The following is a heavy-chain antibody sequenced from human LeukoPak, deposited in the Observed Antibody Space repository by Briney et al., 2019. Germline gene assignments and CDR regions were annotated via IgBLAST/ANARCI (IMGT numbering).Heavy chain of an antibody. J-gene: IGHJ4*02. CDR2: ISSSSSYI. Sequence: GGSLRLSCAASGFTFSNYGMHWVRQAPGKGLEWVSSISSSSSYIYYADSVKGRFTISRDNAKNSLYLQMNSLRAEDTAVYYCARAGYSGYAMEGAFDYWGQGTLVTVSS. D-gene: IGHD5-12*01. CDR1: GFTFSNYG. CDR3: ARAGYSGYAMEGAFDY. V-gene: IGHV3-21*01.